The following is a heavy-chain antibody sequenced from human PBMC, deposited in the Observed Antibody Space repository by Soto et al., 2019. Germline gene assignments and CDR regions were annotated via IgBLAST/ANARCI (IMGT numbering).Heavy chain of an antibody. J-gene: IGHJ6*03. CDR3: AKEGSAYASRSWDYYYYSYMDV. Sequence: EVQLVASGGGSAQPGRSLRLSCAASGFTFDDYAMHWVRQVPGNGLEWVSGISWNSGTIGYPDSVTGRFTFSRDNAKHSLYLQMDSLRVEDTASYYCAKEGSAYASRSWDYYYYSYMDVWGKGTTVTVSS. CDR1: GFTFDDYA. CDR2: ISWNSGTI. D-gene: IGHD3-10*01. V-gene: IGHV3-9*01.